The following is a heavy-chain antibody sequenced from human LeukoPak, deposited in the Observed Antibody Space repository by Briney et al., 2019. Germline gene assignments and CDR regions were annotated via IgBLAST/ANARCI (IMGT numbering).Heavy chain of an antibody. Sequence: PGGSLRLSCAASGFTFSSYSMNWVRQAPGKGLEWVSVIYSGGSTYYADSVKGRFTISRDNSKNTLYLQMNSLRAEDTAVYYCARDPSSSWDDYWGQGTLVTVSS. D-gene: IGHD6-13*01. J-gene: IGHJ4*02. V-gene: IGHV3-53*01. CDR2: IYSGGST. CDR1: GFTFSSYS. CDR3: ARDPSSSWDDY.